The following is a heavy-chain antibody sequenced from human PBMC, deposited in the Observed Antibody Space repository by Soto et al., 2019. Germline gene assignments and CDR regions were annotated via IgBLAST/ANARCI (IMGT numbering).Heavy chain of an antibody. V-gene: IGHV1-18*01. CDR3: ARDMTTGAYYYDSSGTNYYYYGMDV. CDR2: ISAYNGNT. J-gene: IGHJ6*02. Sequence: QVQLVQSGAEVKKPGASVKVSCKASGYTFTSYGISWVRQAPGQGLEWMGWISAYNGNTNYAQKLQGRVTMTTDTSTSTAYMELRSLRSDDTAVYYCARDMTTGAYYYDSSGTNYYYYGMDVWGQGTTVTVSS. D-gene: IGHD3-22*01. CDR1: GYTFTSYG.